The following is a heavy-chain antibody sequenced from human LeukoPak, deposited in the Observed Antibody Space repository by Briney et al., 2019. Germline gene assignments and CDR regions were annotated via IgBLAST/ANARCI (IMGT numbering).Heavy chain of an antibody. J-gene: IGHJ4*02. Sequence: GGSRRLSCAASGLSFSSYGMHWVRQAPGKGLEWVAFMGNDGSKKNYEDSVKGRFSISRDNSKNTLYLQMNSLRAEDTAVYYCAKEISYYDSRGYFEYWGQGTLVTVSS. CDR3: AKEISYYDSRGYFEY. CDR2: MGNDGSKK. V-gene: IGHV3-30*02. CDR1: GLSFSSYG. D-gene: IGHD3-22*01.